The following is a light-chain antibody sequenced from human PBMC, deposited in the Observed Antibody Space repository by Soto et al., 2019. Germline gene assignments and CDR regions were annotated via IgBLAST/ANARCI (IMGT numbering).Light chain of an antibody. V-gene: IGLV2-23*01. CDR2: EGS. J-gene: IGLJ1*01. Sequence: QSVLTQPASVSGSPGQSITISCTGTSSDVGSYNLVSWYQQHPGKAPKLMIYEGSKRPSGVSNRFSGSKSGNTASLTISGLQAEDDADYYCCSYAGSSTYVFGTVTKVTVL. CDR3: CSYAGSSTYV. CDR1: SSDVGSYNL.